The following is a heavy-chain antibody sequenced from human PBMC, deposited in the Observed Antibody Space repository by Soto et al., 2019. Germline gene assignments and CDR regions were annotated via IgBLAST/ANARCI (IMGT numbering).Heavy chain of an antibody. CDR1: GYSFTSYW. D-gene: IGHD3-10*01. CDR3: ARLLLWFGELTTVGAFDI. V-gene: IGHV5-51*01. Sequence: PGESLKISCKGSGYSFTSYWIGWVRQMPGKGLEWMGIIYPGDSGTRYSPSFQGQVTISADKSISTAYLQWSSLKASDTAMYYCARLLLWFGELTTVGAFDIWGQGTMVTVSS. CDR2: IYPGDSGT. J-gene: IGHJ3*02.